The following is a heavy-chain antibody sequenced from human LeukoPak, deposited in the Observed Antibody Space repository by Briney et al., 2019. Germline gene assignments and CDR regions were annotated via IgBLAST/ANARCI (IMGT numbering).Heavy chain of an antibody. J-gene: IGHJ5*02. CDR3: ARADSGYDSNWFDP. D-gene: IGHD5-12*01. CDR1: GGTFSSYA. Sequence: SVKVSCKASGGTFSSYAISWVRQAPGHGLEWMGRIIPIFGIADYAQKFQGRVTITADKSTSTAYMELSSLRSEDTAVYYCARADSGYDSNWFDPWGQGTLVTVSS. CDR2: IIPIFGIA. V-gene: IGHV1-69*04.